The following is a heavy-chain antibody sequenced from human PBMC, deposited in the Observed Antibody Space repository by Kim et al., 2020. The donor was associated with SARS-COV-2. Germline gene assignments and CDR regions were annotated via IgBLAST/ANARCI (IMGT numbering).Heavy chain of an antibody. D-gene: IGHD6-13*01. J-gene: IGHJ4*02. CDR1: GFTFSSYA. Sequence: GGSLRLSCAASGFTFSSYAMSWVRQAPGKGLEWVSAIRGSGGSTYYADSVKGRFTISRDNSKNTLYLQMNSLRAEDTAVYYCAKYFLDPPSSWYSPFDYWGQGTLVTVSS. V-gene: IGHV3-23*01. CDR3: AKYFLDPPSSWYSPFDY. CDR2: IRGSGGST.